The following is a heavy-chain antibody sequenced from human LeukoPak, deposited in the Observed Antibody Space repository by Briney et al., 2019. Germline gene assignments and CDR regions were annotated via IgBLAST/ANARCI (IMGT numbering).Heavy chain of an antibody. Sequence: GGSLRLSCAASGFTVSSSYMSWVRQAPGKGLEWVSVIYSGGSTYYADSVKGRFTISRDNSKNTLYLQMNSLRAEDTAVYYCARGRLHLEFYGMDVWGQGTTVTVS. CDR2: IYSGGST. J-gene: IGHJ6*02. CDR1: GFTVSSSY. D-gene: IGHD6-25*01. CDR3: ARGRLHLEFYGMDV. V-gene: IGHV3-66*01.